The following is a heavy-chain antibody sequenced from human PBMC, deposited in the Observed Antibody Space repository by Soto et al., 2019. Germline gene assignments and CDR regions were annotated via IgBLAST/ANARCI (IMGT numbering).Heavy chain of an antibody. Sequence: QEQLVQSGPEVKKPGSSVKVSCKASGDIFSSYAISWVRQAPGQGLEWLGGIIPVFGTTNYAEKFQGRVTITADDSTNTAYMELSSLRSGDTAMYYCARGGRPYVWFYEFCGQGTLVTVSS. D-gene: IGHD3-16*01. CDR1: GDIFSSYA. CDR2: IIPVFGTT. V-gene: IGHV1-69*01. CDR3: ARGGRPYVWFYEF. J-gene: IGHJ4*02.